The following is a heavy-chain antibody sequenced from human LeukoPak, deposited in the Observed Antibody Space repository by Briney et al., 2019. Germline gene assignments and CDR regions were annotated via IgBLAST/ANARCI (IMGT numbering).Heavy chain of an antibody. CDR1: GYTFTSYG. J-gene: IGHJ6*02. CDR2: ISAYNGNT. Sequence: GASVKVSCTASGYTFTSYGISWVRQAPGQGLEWIGWISAYNGNTNYAQKLQGRVTMTTDTSTSTAYMELRSLRSDDTAVYYCAREPDCSSTSCYADYYYYGMDVWGQGTTVTVSS. D-gene: IGHD2-2*01. CDR3: AREPDCSSTSCYADYYYYGMDV. V-gene: IGHV1-18*01.